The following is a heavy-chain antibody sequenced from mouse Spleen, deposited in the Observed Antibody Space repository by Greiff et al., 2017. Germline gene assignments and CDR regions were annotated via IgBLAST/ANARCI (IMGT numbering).Heavy chain of an antibody. Sequence: QVQLKESGAELARPGASVKMSCKASGYTFTSYTMHWVKQRPGQGLEWIGYINPSSGYTKYNQKFKDKATLTADKSSSTAYMQLSSLTSEDSAVYYCAGVRPFYYAMDYWGQGTTLTVSS. V-gene: IGHV1-4*01. CDR1: GYTFTSYT. D-gene: IGHD1-1*02. CDR3: AGVRPFYYAMDY. CDR2: INPSSGYT. J-gene: IGHJ2*01.